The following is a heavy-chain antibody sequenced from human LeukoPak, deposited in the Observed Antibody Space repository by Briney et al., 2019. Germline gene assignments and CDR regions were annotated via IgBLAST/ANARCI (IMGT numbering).Heavy chain of an antibody. V-gene: IGHV3-53*01. J-gene: IGHJ6*03. CDR2: IYSGDNT. CDR3: TTEYSGYDYFGYYYYYMDV. Sequence: GGSLRLSCAASGFTVSNTCMSWVRQAPGKGLEWVSFIYSGDNTYYADSVKGRFTISRDSSKNTVHLQMNSLRAEDTAVYYCTTEYSGYDYFGYYYYYMDVWGKGTTVTVSS. D-gene: IGHD5-12*01. CDR1: GFTVSNTC.